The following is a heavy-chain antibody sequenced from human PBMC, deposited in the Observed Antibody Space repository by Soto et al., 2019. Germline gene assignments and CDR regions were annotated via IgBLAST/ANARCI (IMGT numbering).Heavy chain of an antibody. CDR3: AKTRRGYDMFFYGLDV. V-gene: IGHV3-30*18. CDR1: GFRFSDYG. CDR2: ISNDGSKK. J-gene: IGHJ6*02. Sequence: QVHLVESGGGVVQPGRSLRLACAVSGFRFSDYGMHWVRQAPGKGLEWVAVISNDGSKKYYGDSVQGRFTISRDDSKSTVYVQMDSLKPEGTAVYYCAKTRRGYDMFFYGLDVWGQGTTVTVSS. D-gene: IGHD5-12*01.